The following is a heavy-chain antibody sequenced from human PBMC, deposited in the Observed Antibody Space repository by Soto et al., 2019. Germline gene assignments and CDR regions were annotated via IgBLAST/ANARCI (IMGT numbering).Heavy chain of an antibody. Sequence: PGGSLRLSCAASGFTFSSYWMHWVRQAPGKGLVWVARIDSDGSSTSYADSVKGRFTISRDNAKNTLYLQMNSLRAEDTAVYYCARADSYSSSWYPAPYYYYYMDVWGKGTTVTVSS. D-gene: IGHD6-13*01. CDR1: GFTFSSYW. V-gene: IGHV3-74*01. CDR3: ARADSYSSSWYPAPYYYYYMDV. J-gene: IGHJ6*03. CDR2: IDSDGSST.